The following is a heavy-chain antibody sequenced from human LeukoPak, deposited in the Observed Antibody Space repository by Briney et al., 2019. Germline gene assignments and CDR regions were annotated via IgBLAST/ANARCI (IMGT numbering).Heavy chain of an antibody. Sequence: ASVKVSCKASGYTFTSYGISWVRQAPGQGLEWMGWISAYNGNTNYAQKLQGRVTMTTDTSTSTAYMELRSLRSDDTAVYYCARDRAVPTGETVEDFDYWGQGTLVTVSS. J-gene: IGHJ4*02. V-gene: IGHV1-18*01. CDR2: ISAYNGNT. CDR1: GYTFTSYG. D-gene: IGHD3-16*01. CDR3: ARDRAVPTGETVEDFDY.